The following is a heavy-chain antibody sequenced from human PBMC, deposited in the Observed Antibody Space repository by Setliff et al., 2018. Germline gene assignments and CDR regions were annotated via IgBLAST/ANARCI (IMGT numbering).Heavy chain of an antibody. Sequence: GASVKVSCKASGYTFSSYGITWVRQAPGQGLEWMGWINPSGGSTSYAQKFQGRVTMTRDTSTSTVYMELSSLRSEDTAVYYCARNYYDSSGYEFPGWFDPWGQGTLVTVSS. D-gene: IGHD3-22*01. V-gene: IGHV1-46*01. CDR1: GYTFSSYG. CDR3: ARNYYDSSGYEFPGWFDP. CDR2: INPSGGST. J-gene: IGHJ5*02.